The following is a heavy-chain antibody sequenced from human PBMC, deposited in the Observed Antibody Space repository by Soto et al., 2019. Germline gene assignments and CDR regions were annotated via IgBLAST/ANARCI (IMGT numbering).Heavy chain of an antibody. V-gene: IGHV3-7*03. D-gene: IGHD1-26*01. CDR1: GFTFSSYW. Sequence: EVQLVESGGGLVQPGGSLRLSCAASGFTFSSYWMSWVRQAPGKGLEWVANIKQDGSEKYYVDPVKGRFTISRDNAKTELYLQINGLRSEDTAVYYCARDPEERWGFDYWGQGTLVTVSS. J-gene: IGHJ4*02. CDR3: ARDPEERWGFDY. CDR2: IKQDGSEK.